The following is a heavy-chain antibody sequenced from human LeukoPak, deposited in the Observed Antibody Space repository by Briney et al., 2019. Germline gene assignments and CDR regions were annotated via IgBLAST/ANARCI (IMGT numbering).Heavy chain of an antibody. Sequence: GESLKISCKGSGYSFTSYWIGWVRQMPGKGLEWMGIIYPGDSDTRYSPSFQGQVTISADKSISTAYLQWSSLKASDTAMYYCARSPEAIFGVENWFDPWGQGTLVTVSS. J-gene: IGHJ5*02. CDR2: IYPGDSDT. CDR3: ARSPEAIFGVENWFDP. D-gene: IGHD3-3*01. V-gene: IGHV5-51*01. CDR1: GYSFTSYW.